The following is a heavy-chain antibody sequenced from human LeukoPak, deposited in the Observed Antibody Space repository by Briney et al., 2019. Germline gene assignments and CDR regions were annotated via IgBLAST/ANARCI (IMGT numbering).Heavy chain of an antibody. CDR2: INHSGST. Sequence: GSLRLSCAASGFTFSSYAMSWVRQPPGKGLEWIGEINHSGSTNYNPSLKSRVTISVDTSKNQFSLKLSSVTAADTAVYYCASRDTPSYDSSGRFDYWGQGTLVTVSS. D-gene: IGHD3-22*01. J-gene: IGHJ4*02. CDR1: GFTFSSYA. V-gene: IGHV4-34*08. CDR3: ASRDTPSYDSSGRFDY.